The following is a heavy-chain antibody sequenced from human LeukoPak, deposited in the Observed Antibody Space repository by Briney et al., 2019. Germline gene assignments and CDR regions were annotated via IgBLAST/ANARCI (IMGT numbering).Heavy chain of an antibody. V-gene: IGHV3-21*01. CDR3: ARDKDGYNPDY. Sequence: GGSLRLSCAASGFTFSSYSMNWVREAPWKGLEWVSSISSSSSYIYYADSVKGRFTISRDNAKNSLYLQMNSLRAEDTAVYYCARDKDGYNPDYWGQGTLVTVSS. CDR2: ISSSSSYI. J-gene: IGHJ4*02. CDR1: GFTFSSYS. D-gene: IGHD5-24*01.